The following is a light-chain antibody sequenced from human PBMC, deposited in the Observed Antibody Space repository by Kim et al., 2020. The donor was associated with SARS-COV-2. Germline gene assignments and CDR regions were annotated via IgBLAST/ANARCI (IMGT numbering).Light chain of an antibody. V-gene: IGLV2-8*01. Sequence: QSVPVSYTRTSSDIGAYKYVSWYQQHPSKAPQLMIYEVNRRPSGVPDRFSGSESGNTASLTVSGLQAEDEADYYCTSYAGSNNLDVFGTGTKVTVL. CDR1: SSDIGAYKY. J-gene: IGLJ1*01. CDR3: TSYAGSNNLDV. CDR2: EVN.